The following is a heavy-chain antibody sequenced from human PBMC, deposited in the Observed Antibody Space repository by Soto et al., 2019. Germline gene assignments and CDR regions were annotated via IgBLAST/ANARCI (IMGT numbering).Heavy chain of an antibody. J-gene: IGHJ6*02. CDR2: FVPASSTE. CDR3: ARDRDTVVRGGLFGMDV. D-gene: IGHD3-10*01. V-gene: IGHV1-69*12. Sequence: QLQLVQSGAEMKKPGSSVRVSCKASGGTLRSVALSWVRQAPGRGVEWMGAFVPASSTEKFAQKFQGRVTVTAEFSTNTAYMELHSLTPEDTAVYYCARDRDTVVRGGLFGMDVWGQGTTVTVSS. CDR1: GGTLRSVA.